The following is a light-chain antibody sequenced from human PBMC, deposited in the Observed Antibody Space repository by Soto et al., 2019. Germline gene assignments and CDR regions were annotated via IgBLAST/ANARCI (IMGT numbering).Light chain of an antibody. CDR2: DAS. V-gene: IGKV1-5*01. CDR3: PQYGCYSWKT. Sequence: DIQLTQSPSTLSASVGDRVTITCRASQSVGSWLAWYQQRPGKAPRLLIYDASSLDSGVPARFSGSGSGTEFTPHGSSLQPDGFATFFCPQYGCYSWKTVGQRTKV. CDR1: QSVGSW. J-gene: IGKJ1*01.